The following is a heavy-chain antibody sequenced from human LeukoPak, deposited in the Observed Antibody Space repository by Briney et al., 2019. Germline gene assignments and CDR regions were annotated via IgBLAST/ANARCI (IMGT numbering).Heavy chain of an antibody. Sequence: PSQTLSLTCTVSGGSISSGDYYWSWIRQSPGKGLEWIGYIYYSGSTYYNSSLKSRVTISLDTSKNQFSLKLSSVTATDTAVYYCARGKYSYGYHAYWGQGTLVTVSS. V-gene: IGHV4-30-4*01. CDR2: IYYSGST. CDR1: GGSISSGDYY. J-gene: IGHJ4*02. D-gene: IGHD5-18*01. CDR3: ARGKYSYGYHAY.